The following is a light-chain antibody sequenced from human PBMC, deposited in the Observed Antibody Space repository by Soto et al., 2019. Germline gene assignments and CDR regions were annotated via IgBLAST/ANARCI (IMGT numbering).Light chain of an antibody. CDR2: KAS. CDR3: EHHCAAART. Sequence: RASQSITSWLAWYQQKPGKAPKLLIYKASTLESGVPSRFSGCEPGTEFALSMSTRHSYYSATPIYEHHCAAARTCGGGTKVDIK. J-gene: IGKJ4*01. CDR1: QSITSW. V-gene: IGKV1-5*03.